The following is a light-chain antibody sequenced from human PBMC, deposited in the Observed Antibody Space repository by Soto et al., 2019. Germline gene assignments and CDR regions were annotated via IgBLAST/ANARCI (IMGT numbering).Light chain of an antibody. CDR1: QSLSSSY. Sequence: EVVLTQSPATLSLSPGERATLSCGASQSLSSSYLAWYQQKPGLAPRLLIYDASSRATGIPDRFSGSGSGTDFTLTISRLEPEDFAVYYCQQYDSSPLTFGQGTKVEIK. V-gene: IGKV3D-20*01. CDR2: DAS. J-gene: IGKJ1*01. CDR3: QQYDSSPLT.